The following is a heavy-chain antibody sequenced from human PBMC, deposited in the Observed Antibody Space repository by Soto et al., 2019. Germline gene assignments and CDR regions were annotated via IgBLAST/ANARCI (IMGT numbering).Heavy chain of an antibody. J-gene: IGHJ6*02. D-gene: IGHD5-12*01. CDR1: GGSISSSSYY. CDR2: IYYSGST. V-gene: IGHV4-39*01. Sequence: SETLSLTCTVSGGSISSSSYYWGWIRQPPGKGLEWIGSIYYSGSTYYNPSLKSRVTISVDTSKNQFSLKLSSVTAADTAVYYCARLNGAGLRDYYYGMDVWGQGTTLTVSS. CDR3: ARLNGAGLRDYYYGMDV.